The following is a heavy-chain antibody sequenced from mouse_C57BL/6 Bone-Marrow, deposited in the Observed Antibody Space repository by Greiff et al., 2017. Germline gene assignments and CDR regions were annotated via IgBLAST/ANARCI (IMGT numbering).Heavy chain of an antibody. V-gene: IGHV5-6*01. CDR3: ARRGYYGSIFYWDFDV. D-gene: IGHD1-1*01. J-gene: IGHJ1*03. Sequence: EVHLVESGGDLVKPGGSLKLSCAASGFTFSSYGMSWVRQTPDKRLEWVATISSGGSYTYYPDSVKGRFTISRDNAKNTLYVQMSSLNSEDTAMYYCARRGYYGSIFYWDFDVWGTGTTVTVSA. CDR1: GFTFSSYG. CDR2: ISSGGSYT.